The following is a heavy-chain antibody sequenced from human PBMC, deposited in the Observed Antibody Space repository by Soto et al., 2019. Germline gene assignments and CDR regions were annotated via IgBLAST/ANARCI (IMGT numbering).Heavy chain of an antibody. CDR3: ARHPELRAFPGAFDP. D-gene: IGHD1-26*01. J-gene: IGHJ5*02. CDR1: GYSFTSYW. CDR2: IYPGDSDT. V-gene: IGHV5-51*01. Sequence: PGESLKISCKGSGYSFTSYWIGWVRQMPGKGLEWMGSIYPGDSDTRYSPSFQGQVTISADKSISTAYPQWSSLNASDTAMYYCARHPELRAFPGAFDPWGQGTLVTVSS.